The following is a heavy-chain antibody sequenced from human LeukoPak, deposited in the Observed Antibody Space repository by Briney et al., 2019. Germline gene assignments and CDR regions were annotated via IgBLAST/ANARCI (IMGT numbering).Heavy chain of an antibody. CDR1: GFTFSVYA. CDR2: ISASGGST. D-gene: IGHD5-24*01. J-gene: IGHJ4*02. Sequence: GVSLRLSCAAPGFTFSVYAMSWVRQAPGKGLGWVSSISASGGSTYYADSVKGRFTFSRDNSKNTLYLQMNSLRAEDTAVYYCAKGRDGYKTYYFDYWGQGTLVTVSS. V-gene: IGHV3-23*01. CDR3: AKGRDGYKTYYFDY.